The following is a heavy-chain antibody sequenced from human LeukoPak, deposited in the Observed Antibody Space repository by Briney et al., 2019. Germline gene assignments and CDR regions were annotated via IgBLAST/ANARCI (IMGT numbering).Heavy chain of an antibody. J-gene: IGHJ4*02. CDR2: INHSGST. CDR3: ARHSSRTYYDFWSGYYTGY. V-gene: IGHV4-34*01. D-gene: IGHD3-3*01. CDR1: GGSFSGYY. Sequence: SETLSLTCAVYGGSFSGYYWSWIRQPPGKGLEWIGEINHSGSTNYNPSLKSRVTISVDTSKNQFSLKLSSVTAADTAVYYCARHSSRTYYDFWSGYYTGYWGQGTLVTVSS.